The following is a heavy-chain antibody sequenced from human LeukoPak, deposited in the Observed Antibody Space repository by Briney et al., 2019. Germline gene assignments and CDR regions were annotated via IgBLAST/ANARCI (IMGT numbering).Heavy chain of an antibody. CDR1: GGSFSGYY. Sequence: SETLSLTCAVYGGSFSGYYWSWIRQPPGKGLEWIGEINHSGSTNYNPSLKSRVTISVDTSKNQFSLKLSSVTAADTAVYYCARLAADIDCWGQGTLVTVS. V-gene: IGHV4-34*01. CDR2: INHSGST. CDR3: ARLAADIDC. D-gene: IGHD6-13*01. J-gene: IGHJ4*02.